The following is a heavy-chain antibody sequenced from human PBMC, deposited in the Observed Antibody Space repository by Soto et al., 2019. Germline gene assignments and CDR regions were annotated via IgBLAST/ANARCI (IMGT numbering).Heavy chain of an antibody. Sequence: EVQLVESGGGLVQPGGSLRLSGAASGFTLSTYDMHWVRQATGKGLEWVAALSYAGDTYYPGSVKGRFTVSREGAKNSLDREMNSLTAGDTAVYYGANGPHSALSYDYMDVWGKETTVAVSS. J-gene: IGHJ6*03. CDR2: LSYAGDT. D-gene: IGHD4-17*01. CDR1: GFTLSTYD. CDR3: ANGPHSALSYDYMDV. V-gene: IGHV3-13*01.